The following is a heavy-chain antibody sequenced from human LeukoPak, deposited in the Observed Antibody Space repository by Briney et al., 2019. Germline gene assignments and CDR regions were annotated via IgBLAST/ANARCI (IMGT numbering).Heavy chain of an antibody. CDR1: GFTFSSYS. CDR3: ARDRRDGYKFYYYYYMDV. J-gene: IGHJ6*03. CDR2: ISSSSSYI. Sequence: GGSLRLSCAASGFTFSSYSMNWVRQAPGKGLEWVSSISSSSSYIYYADSVKGRFTISRDNAKNSLYLQMNSLRAEDTAVYYCARDRRDGYKFYYYYYMDVWGKGTTVTVSS. V-gene: IGHV3-21*01. D-gene: IGHD5-24*01.